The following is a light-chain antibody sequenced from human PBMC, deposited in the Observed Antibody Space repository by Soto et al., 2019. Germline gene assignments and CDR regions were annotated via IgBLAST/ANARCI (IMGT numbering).Light chain of an antibody. CDR2: KAS. CDR1: QTISSW. Sequence: DIQMTPSPSTLSGSVGDRVTITCRASQTISSWLAWYQQTPGKAPKLPIYKASTLKSGVPSRFSGSGSGTEFTLTISSLQPDDFATYYCQHYNSYSEAFGQGTKVDI. CDR3: QHYNSYSEA. J-gene: IGKJ1*01. V-gene: IGKV1-5*03.